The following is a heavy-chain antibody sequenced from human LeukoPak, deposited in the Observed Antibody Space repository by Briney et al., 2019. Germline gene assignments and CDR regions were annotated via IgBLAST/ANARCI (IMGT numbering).Heavy chain of an antibody. Sequence: VASVKVSCKASGYTFTSYGISWVRQAPGQGLEWMGGIIPIFGTANYAQKFQGRVTITTDESTSTAYMELSSLRSEDTAVYYCANYPLDCSSTSCSGWGQGTLVTVSS. D-gene: IGHD2-2*01. CDR2: IIPIFGTA. V-gene: IGHV1-69*05. J-gene: IGHJ4*02. CDR1: GYTFTSYG. CDR3: ANYPLDCSSTSCSG.